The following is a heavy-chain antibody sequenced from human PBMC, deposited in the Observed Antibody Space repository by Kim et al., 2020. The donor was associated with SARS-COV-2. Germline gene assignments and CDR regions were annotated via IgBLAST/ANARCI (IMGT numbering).Heavy chain of an antibody. CDR1: GFTFGEYA. V-gene: IGHV3-9*01. D-gene: IGHD1-7*01. CDR3: SRGGDNWNYNYYYGMDV. Sequence: GGSLRLSCVGSGFTFGEYAMHWVRQGPGKGLEWVSGINWNSISIAYADSVKGRFTISRDNAKNSLYLQMNSLTTDDTALYYCSRGGDNWNYNYYYGMDVWGQGTTVTVSS. J-gene: IGHJ6*02. CDR2: INWNSISI.